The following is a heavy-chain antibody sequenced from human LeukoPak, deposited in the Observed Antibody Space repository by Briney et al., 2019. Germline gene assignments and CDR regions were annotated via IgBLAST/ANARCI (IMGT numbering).Heavy chain of an antibody. CDR2: IHTNGDI. D-gene: IGHD4-23*01. CDR1: GGSVSSFH. V-gene: IGHV4-4*07. J-gene: IGHJ4*02. Sequence: SETLSLTCTVSGGSVSSFHWYWIRQPAGKGLQWIGRIHTNGDIKYNPSLKSRVSVSVDRSKNQFSLKLSSVTAADTAVYYCARSTVVTCLDYWGQGTLVTVSS. CDR3: ARSTVVTCLDY.